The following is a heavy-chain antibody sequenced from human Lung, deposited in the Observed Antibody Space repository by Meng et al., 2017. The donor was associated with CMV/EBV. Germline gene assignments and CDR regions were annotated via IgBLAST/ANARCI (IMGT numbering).Heavy chain of an antibody. V-gene: IGHV6-1*01. J-gene: IGHJ5*02. D-gene: IGHD2-8*01. CDR2: TYYRSKWYT. Sequence: SETLSLXCAISGATVSNNSVTWNWIRQSPSRGLEWLGRTYYRSKWYTDYAVSVKSRITINPDTSKNQFSLNLNSVTPDDTAVYYCGRVGYCTSGKCSNYFDPWGQGTLVTVSS. CDR3: GRVGYCTSGKCSNYFDP. CDR1: GATVSNNSVT.